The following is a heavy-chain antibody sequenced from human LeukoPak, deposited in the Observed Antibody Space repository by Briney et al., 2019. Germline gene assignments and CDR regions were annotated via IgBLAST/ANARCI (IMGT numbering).Heavy chain of an antibody. CDR3: AKYGRSGYSSGMDV. Sequence: GGSLRLSCAASGFTFSSYAMTWVRQAPGKGLEWVSTISVSGGSTYYADSVKGRFTISRDNSKNTPYLQMNSLRAEDTAVYYCAKYGRSGYSSGMDVWGQGTTVTVSS. V-gene: IGHV3-23*01. J-gene: IGHJ6*02. D-gene: IGHD2-15*01. CDR1: GFTFSSYA. CDR2: ISVSGGST.